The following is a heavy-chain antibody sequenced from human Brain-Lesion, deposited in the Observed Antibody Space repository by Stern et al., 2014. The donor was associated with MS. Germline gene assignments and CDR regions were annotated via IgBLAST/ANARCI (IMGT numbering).Heavy chain of an antibody. J-gene: IGHJ5*01. Sequence: VKLVESGGGLVQPGGSLRLSCAASGSTFSNYWMHWVRQAPGKGLVWVSRVNNDGRRTSYADSVKGRFTMSRDNAKNTLYLQMNSLRVEDTAIYYCARGERWFDSWGQGTLVTVSS. CDR3: ARGERWFDS. D-gene: IGHD3-10*01. V-gene: IGHV3-74*02. CDR2: VNNDGRRT. CDR1: GSTFSNYW.